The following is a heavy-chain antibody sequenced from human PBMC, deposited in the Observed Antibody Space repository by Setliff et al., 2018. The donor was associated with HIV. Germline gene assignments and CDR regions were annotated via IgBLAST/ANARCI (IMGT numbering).Heavy chain of an antibody. J-gene: IGHJ1*01. Sequence: QPGGSLRLSCVASGFTFKNYAMNWVRQAPGKGLEWVSAITGGGDHTYYADSVKGRFTISRDNSRNTVYLQMNSLRADDTAVYYCAKEGSTAVAGYADYFQDWGQGTLVTVSS. D-gene: IGHD6-19*01. CDR3: AKEGSTAVAGYADYFQD. CDR1: GFTFKNYA. CDR2: ITGGGDHT. V-gene: IGHV3-23*01.